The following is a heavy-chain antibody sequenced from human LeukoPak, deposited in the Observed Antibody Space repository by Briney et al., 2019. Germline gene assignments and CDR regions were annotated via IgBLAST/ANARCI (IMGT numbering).Heavy chain of an antibody. CDR2: IYWNDDK. J-gene: IGHJ2*01. CDR3: AHLGGPDSGTWYFDL. CDR1: GFSLSTSAVG. Sequence: SGPTLVKPTQTLTLTCTFSGFSLSTSAVGVGWIRQPPGKALEWLALIYWNDDKRYSPSLKSRLTITKDTSKNQVVLTMTNMDPVDTATHYCAHLGGPDSGTWYFDLWGRGTLITVSS. V-gene: IGHV2-5*01. D-gene: IGHD6-13*01.